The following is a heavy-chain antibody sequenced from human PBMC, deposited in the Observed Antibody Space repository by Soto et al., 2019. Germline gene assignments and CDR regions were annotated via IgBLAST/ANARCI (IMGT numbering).Heavy chain of an antibody. CDR2: IIPILGIA. D-gene: IGHD1-26*01. CDR1: GGTFSSYT. V-gene: IGHV1-69*02. J-gene: IGHJ3*02. Sequence: QVQLVQSGAEVKKPGSSVKVSCKASGGTFSSYTISWVRQAPGQGLEWMGRIIPILGIANYAQNFQGRVAITADKSTSTAYMELSRLRSEDTAVYFCAAGGHGAFDIWGQGTMVTVSS. CDR3: AAGGHGAFDI.